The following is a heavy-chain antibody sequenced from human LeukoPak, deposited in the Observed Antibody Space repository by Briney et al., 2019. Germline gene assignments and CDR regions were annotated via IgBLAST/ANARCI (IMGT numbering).Heavy chain of an antibody. CDR2: INHSGST. Sequence: SETLSLTCAVYGGSFSGYYWSWIRQPPGKGLEWIGEINHSGSTNYNPSLKSRVTISVDTSKNQFSLKLSSVTAADTAVYYCASMSYSSGWYRFDYWGQGTLVTVSS. CDR3: ASMSYSSGWYRFDY. V-gene: IGHV4-34*01. D-gene: IGHD6-19*01. CDR1: GGSFSGYY. J-gene: IGHJ4*02.